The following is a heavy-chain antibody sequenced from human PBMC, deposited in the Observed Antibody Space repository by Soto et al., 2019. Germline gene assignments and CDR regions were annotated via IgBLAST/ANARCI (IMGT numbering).Heavy chain of an antibody. D-gene: IGHD3-10*01. Sequence: QVQLVQSGAEVKKPGSSVRVSCKASAGTFSSYTINWVRQAPGQGLEWMGRIIPMLGMSNYALRFQGRVTSIADKSTTTAYMELNSLRSDDTAVYYCATSYGSGSLAFDHWGQGTLVTVSS. V-gene: IGHV1-69*02. CDR3: ATSYGSGSLAFDH. J-gene: IGHJ4*02. CDR1: AGTFSSYT. CDR2: IIPMLGMS.